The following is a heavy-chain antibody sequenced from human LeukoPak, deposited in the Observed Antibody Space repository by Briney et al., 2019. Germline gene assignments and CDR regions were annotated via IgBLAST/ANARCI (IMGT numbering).Heavy chain of an antibody. V-gene: IGHV1-18*01. CDR2: ISAYNGNT. D-gene: IGHD6-6*01. CDR3: ARLWAYSSSSGTREDFDY. J-gene: IGHJ4*02. Sequence: ASVKASCKASGYTFTSYGISWVRQAPGQGLEWMGWISAYNGNTNYAQKLQGRVTMTTDTSTSTAYMELRSLRSDDTAVYYCARLWAYSSSSGTREDFDYWGQGTLVTVSS. CDR1: GYTFTSYG.